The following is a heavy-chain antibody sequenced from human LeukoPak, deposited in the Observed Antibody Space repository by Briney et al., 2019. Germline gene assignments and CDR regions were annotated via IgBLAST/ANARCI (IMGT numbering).Heavy chain of an antibody. CDR1: GYTFTGYY. J-gene: IGHJ5*02. V-gene: IGHV1-2*02. CDR2: INPNSGGT. CDR3: ARDIVLMGDNWFDP. Sequence: ASVKVSCKASGYTFTGYYMHWVRQAPGQGLEWMGWINPNSGGTNYAQKFQGRVTMTRDTSISTAYMELSRLRSDDTAVYYCARDIVLMGDNWFDPWGQEPWSPSPQ. D-gene: IGHD2-8*01.